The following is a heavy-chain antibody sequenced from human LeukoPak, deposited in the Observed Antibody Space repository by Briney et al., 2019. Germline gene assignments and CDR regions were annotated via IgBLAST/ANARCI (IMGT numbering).Heavy chain of an antibody. J-gene: IGHJ4*02. CDR2: ISGSGGST. CDR1: GFTFSSYA. Sequence: PGGSLRLSCAASGFTFSSYAMSWVRQAPGKGLEWVSVISGSGGSTNYAASVKGRFTISRDNAKNSLYLQMNSLRAEDTAVYYCAREFHFGVVTLYYFDYWGQGTLVTVSS. V-gene: IGHV3-23*01. CDR3: AREFHFGVVTLYYFDY. D-gene: IGHD3-3*01.